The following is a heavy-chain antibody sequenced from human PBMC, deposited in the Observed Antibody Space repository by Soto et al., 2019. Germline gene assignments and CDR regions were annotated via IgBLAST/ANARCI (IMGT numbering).Heavy chain of an antibody. J-gene: IGHJ6*02. V-gene: IGHV1-69*01. CDR1: GGTFSSYA. Sequence: QVQLVQSGAEVKKPGSSVKVSCKASGGTFSSYAISWVRQAPGQGLEWVGGIIPIFGTANYAQKFQGRFTITADESTSTAYMELSSLRSEDTAVYYCERVGGGSSWMGYGMDVWGQGTTVTVSS. CDR2: IIPIFGTA. CDR3: ERVGGGSSWMGYGMDV. D-gene: IGHD6-13*01.